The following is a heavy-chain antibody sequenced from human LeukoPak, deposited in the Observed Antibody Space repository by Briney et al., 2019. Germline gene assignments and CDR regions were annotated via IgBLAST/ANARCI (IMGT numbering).Heavy chain of an antibody. D-gene: IGHD5-18*01. J-gene: IGHJ3*02. CDR3: AKSVGGIQLWLQVDAFDI. V-gene: IGHV3-30*18. CDR1: GFTFSSYG. CDR2: ISYDGSNK. Sequence: GGSLRLSCAASGFTFSSYGMHWVRQAPGKGLEWVAVISYDGSNKYYADSVKGRFTISRDNSKNTLYLQMNSLRAEDTAVYYCAKSVGGIQLWLQVDAFDIWGQGTMVTVSS.